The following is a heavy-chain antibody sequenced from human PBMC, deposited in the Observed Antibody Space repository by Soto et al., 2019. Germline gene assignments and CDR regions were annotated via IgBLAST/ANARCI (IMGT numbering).Heavy chain of an antibody. Sequence: QITLNEAGPTQVKPRQTLTLTCTFSGCSLTTSGGGVGLIRQSPGKAPEWLALIYWDDDKLYSASLKSRLSITKDTSKNQVVLTMADLDPADTATYYCAHRVLRTVFGLVTTTAIYFDFWGQGTPVAVSS. CDR1: GCSLTTSGGG. J-gene: IGHJ4*02. V-gene: IGHV2-5*02. D-gene: IGHD3-3*01. CDR2: IYWDDDK. CDR3: AHRVLRTVFGLVTTTAIYFDF.